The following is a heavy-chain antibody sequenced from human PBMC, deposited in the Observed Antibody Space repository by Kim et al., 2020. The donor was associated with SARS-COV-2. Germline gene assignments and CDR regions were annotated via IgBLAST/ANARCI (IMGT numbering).Heavy chain of an antibody. CDR3: AAPSVVVVAAKT. J-gene: IGHJ3*01. Sequence: YYADSVKGRFTISRDNATNSLYLQMNSLRAEDTAVYYCAAPSVVVVAAKTWGQGTMVTVSS. D-gene: IGHD2-15*01. V-gene: IGHV3-21*01.